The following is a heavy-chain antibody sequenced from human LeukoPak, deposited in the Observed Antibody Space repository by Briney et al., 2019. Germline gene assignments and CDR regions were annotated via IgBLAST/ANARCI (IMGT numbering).Heavy chain of an antibody. CDR2: ISAYNGNT. J-gene: IGHJ6*02. V-gene: IGHV1-18*01. CDR3: ARRNYYGSGRRGMDV. CDR1: GYTFTSYG. D-gene: IGHD3-10*01. Sequence: AASVKVSCKASGYTFTSYGISWVRQAPGQGLEWMGWISAYNGNTNYAQKLQGRVTMTTDTSTSTAYMELRSLRSDDTAVYYCARRNYYGSGRRGMDVWGRGTTVTVSS.